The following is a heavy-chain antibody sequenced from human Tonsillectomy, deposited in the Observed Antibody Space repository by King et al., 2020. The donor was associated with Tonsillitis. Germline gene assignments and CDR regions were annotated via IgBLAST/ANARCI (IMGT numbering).Heavy chain of an antibody. V-gene: IGHV4-59*01. CDR1: GGSISSYY. J-gene: IGHJ6*04. CDR2: IYYSGTT. D-gene: IGHD1-14*01. CDR3: AGERTGDPTLVV. Sequence: QLQESGPGLVKSSETLSLTCSVSGGSISSYYWSWIRQAPGKGLEWIGYIYYSGTTSYNPSLKSRVTISVDTSKNQFSLKLTSVNAADTAVYYCAGERTGDPTLVVWGKGTTVTVSS.